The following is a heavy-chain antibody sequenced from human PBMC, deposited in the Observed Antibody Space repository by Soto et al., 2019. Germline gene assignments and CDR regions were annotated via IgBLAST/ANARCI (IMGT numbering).Heavy chain of an antibody. J-gene: IGHJ4*02. CDR1: GFTFSSYA. Sequence: PRWSLRLSCSASGFTFSSYAMHWFRQAPGKGLEWVAVISYDGSNKYYADSVKGRFTISRDNSKNTLYPQMNSLRAEDTAVYYCAREGNTGSNSGILDYWGQGTLVTVSS. V-gene: IGHV3-30-3*01. D-gene: IGHD3-10*01. CDR2: ISYDGSNK. CDR3: AREGNTGSNSGILDY.